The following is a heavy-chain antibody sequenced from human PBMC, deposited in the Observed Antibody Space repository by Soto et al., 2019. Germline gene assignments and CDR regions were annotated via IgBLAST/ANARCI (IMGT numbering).Heavy chain of an antibody. CDR3: TRVRSSSWGLDAFDI. J-gene: IGHJ3*02. D-gene: IGHD6-13*01. Sequence: SGGGLVQPGGSLRLSCAASGFTFSDHYMDWVRQAPGKGLEWVGRIRNKANSYTTEYAASVKGRFTVSRDDSKSSLYLQMNSLKIEDTAIYYCTRVRSSSWGLDAFDIWGQGTMVTVSS. V-gene: IGHV3-72*01. CDR1: GFTFSDHY. CDR2: IRNKANSYTT.